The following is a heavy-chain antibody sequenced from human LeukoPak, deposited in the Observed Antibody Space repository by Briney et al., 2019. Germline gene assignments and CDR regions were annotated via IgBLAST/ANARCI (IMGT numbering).Heavy chain of an antibody. CDR3: ASQLSLRGAVAGTDFDY. CDR2: IYHSGST. CDR1: GYSISSGYY. J-gene: IGHJ4*02. D-gene: IGHD6-19*01. V-gene: IGHV4-38-2*01. Sequence: SETLSLTCAVSGYSISSGYYWGWIRQPPGKGLEWIGSIYHSGSTYYNPSLKSRVTISVDTSKNQFSLKLSSVTAADTAVYYCASQLSLRGAVAGTDFDYWGQGTLVTVFS.